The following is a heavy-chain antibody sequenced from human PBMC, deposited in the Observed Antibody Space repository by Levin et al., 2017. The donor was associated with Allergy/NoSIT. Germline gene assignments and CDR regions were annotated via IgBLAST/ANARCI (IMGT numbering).Heavy chain of an antibody. CDR3: VLTTPYYFDY. V-gene: IGHV3-23*01. J-gene: IGHJ4*02. Sequence: GGSLRLSCAASGFTFSIYAMTWVRQAPGKGLEWVSGISYSGGSTYYADSVQGRFTISRDKSRNTLFLQMNSLRAADTAVYYCVLTTPYYFDYWGQGTLVSVSS. CDR1: GFTFSIYA. D-gene: IGHD4-11*01. CDR2: ISYSGGST.